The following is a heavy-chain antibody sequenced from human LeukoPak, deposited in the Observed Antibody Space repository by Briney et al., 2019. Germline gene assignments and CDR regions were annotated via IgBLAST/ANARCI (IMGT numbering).Heavy chain of an antibody. D-gene: IGHD2-15*01. CDR3: ARDAWTGYCSGGSCYFARIYYYYYGMDV. V-gene: IGHV3-48*03. CDR1: GFTFSSYE. Sequence: PGGSLRLSCAASGFTFSSYEMNWVRQAPGKGLEWVSYISSSGSTIYYADSVKGRFTISRDNAKNSLYLQMNSLRAEDTAVYYCARDAWTGYCSGGSCYFARIYYYYYGMDVWGQGTTVTVSS. J-gene: IGHJ6*02. CDR2: ISSSGSTI.